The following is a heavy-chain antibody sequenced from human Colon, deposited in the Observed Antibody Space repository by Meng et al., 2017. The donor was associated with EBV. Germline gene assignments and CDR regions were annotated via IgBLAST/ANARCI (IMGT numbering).Heavy chain of an antibody. J-gene: IGHJ4*02. CDR2: IDDSGST. Sequence: QAQHHEVGTALVTPSGTLSRTCGVSGVSISRHIRWTWVRQPPGKGLEWIGDIDDSGSTNYNPSLNSRISISLDKSKNHFSLKVNSVTAADTAVYYCARGKQDAWELLAYWGQGALVTVSS. CDR1: GVSISRHIR. V-gene: IGHV4-4*02. D-gene: IGHD1-26*01. CDR3: ARGKQDAWELLAY.